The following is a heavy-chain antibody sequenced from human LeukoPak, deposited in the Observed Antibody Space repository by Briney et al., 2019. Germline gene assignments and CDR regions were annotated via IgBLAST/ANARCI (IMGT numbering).Heavy chain of an antibody. D-gene: IGHD2-15*01. CDR1: GFTFSSYA. J-gene: IGHJ4*02. CDR2: ISYDGTNK. CDR3: AKAGCSGGSCYSGY. Sequence: GGSLRLSCAASGFTFSSYAMHWVRQAQGKGLEWAAVISYDGTNKFYADSVKGRFTISRDNSKNTLYLQMSSLRAEDTAVYYCAKAGCSGGSCYSGYWGQGTLVTVSS. V-gene: IGHV3-30*18.